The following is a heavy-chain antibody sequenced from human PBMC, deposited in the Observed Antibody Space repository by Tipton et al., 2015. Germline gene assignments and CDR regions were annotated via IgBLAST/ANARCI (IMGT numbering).Heavy chain of an antibody. CDR2: IYFNGIT. V-gene: IGHV4-39*01. CDR3: ARQQSGPWLARQFFDY. Sequence: TLSLTCTVSGDSISRSTTYFWGWIRQAPGKGLEWVGTIYFNGITYYNPSLKTRVTISFDTSENQFSLNLNSVTAADTAVYYCARQQSGPWLARQFFDYWGQGILVTVSS. D-gene: IGHD6-19*01. J-gene: IGHJ4*02. CDR1: GDSISRSTTYF.